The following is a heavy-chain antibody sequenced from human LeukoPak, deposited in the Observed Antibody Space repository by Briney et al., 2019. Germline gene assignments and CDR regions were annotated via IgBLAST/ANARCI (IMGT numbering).Heavy chain of an antibody. J-gene: IGHJ6*02. V-gene: IGHV3-23*01. Sequence: PGGSLRLSCAASGFRFTDYSMSWVRQAPGKGLEWVAGLCRSGEYKYYADSVKGRFTISRDNSKDTLSLQMNSLRADESAIYFCVKDRPCETCMRMDAWGQGTTVTVSS. CDR1: GFRFTDYS. CDR3: VKDRPCETCMRMDA. CDR2: LCRSGEYK.